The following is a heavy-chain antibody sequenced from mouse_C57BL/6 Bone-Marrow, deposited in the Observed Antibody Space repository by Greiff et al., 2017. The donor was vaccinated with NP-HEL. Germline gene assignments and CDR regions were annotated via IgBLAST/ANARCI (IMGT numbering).Heavy chain of an antibody. CDR3: TTRAWFAY. CDR1: GFNIKDDY. CDR2: IDPENGDT. Sequence: EVQLQQSGAELVRPGASVKLSCTASGFNIKDDYMHWVKQRPEQGLEWIGWIDPENGDTEYASKFQGKATITADTSSNTAYLQLSSRTSEDTAVYYCTTRAWFAYWGQGTLVTVSA. V-gene: IGHV14-4*01. J-gene: IGHJ3*01.